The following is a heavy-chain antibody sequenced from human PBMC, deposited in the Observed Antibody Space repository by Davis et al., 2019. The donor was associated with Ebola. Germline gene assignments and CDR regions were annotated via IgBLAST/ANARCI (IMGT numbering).Heavy chain of an antibody. J-gene: IGHJ4*02. V-gene: IGHV3-23*01. CDR1: GFIFSNYV. CDR2: ISGSGGST. D-gene: IGHD1-1*01. CDR3: AKAGGYRAFDY. Sequence: GGSLKISCETSGFIFSNYVMSWVRQAPGKGLEWVSAISGSGGSTYYADSVKGRFTISRDNSKNTLYLQMNSLRAEDTAVYYCAKAGGYRAFDYWGQGTLVTVSS.